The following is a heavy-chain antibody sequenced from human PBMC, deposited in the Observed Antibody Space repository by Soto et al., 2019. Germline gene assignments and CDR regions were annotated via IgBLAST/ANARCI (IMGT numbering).Heavy chain of an antibody. Sequence: ASVKVSCKASGYTFTSYYMHWVRQAPGQGLEWMGIINPSGGSTSYAQKLQGRVTMTTDTSTSTAYMELRSLRSDDTAVYYCARREYCSSTSCYFYAFDIWGQGTMVTVSS. J-gene: IGHJ3*02. CDR3: ARREYCSSTSCYFYAFDI. D-gene: IGHD2-2*01. V-gene: IGHV1-46*01. CDR1: GYTFTSYY. CDR2: INPSGGST.